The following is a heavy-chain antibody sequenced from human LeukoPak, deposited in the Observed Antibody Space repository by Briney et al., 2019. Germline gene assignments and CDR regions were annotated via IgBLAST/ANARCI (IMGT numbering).Heavy chain of an antibody. J-gene: IGHJ6*03. CDR3: ARDGSSSSSYYYMDV. CDR2: ISAYNGNT. V-gene: IGHV1-18*01. D-gene: IGHD6-6*01. Sequence: GASVKVSCKASGYTFTSYGISWVRQAPGQGLEWMGWISAYNGNTNYAQKLQGRVTMTTDTSTSTAYMELRSLRSEDTAVYYCARDGSSSSSYYYMDVWGKGTTVTISS. CDR1: GYTFTSYG.